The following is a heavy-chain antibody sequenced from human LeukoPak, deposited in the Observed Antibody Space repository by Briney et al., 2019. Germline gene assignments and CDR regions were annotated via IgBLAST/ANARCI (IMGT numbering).Heavy chain of an antibody. D-gene: IGHD2-2*01. CDR1: GFPFRSLW. J-gene: IGHJ6*03. CDR3: TKDGQGANQYQMDV. CDR2: INQDGGTT. Sequence: GGSLRLSCAVSGFPFRSLWMSWVRQAPGGGPEWVANINQDGGTTYYVASVKGRFTISRHNAKNPLSLQMSSLRAEDTAMYYCTKDGQGANQYQMDVWGNGTTVTVSS. V-gene: IGHV3-7*04.